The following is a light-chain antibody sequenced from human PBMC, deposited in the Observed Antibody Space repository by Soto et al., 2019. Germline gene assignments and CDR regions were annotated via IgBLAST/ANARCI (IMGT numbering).Light chain of an antibody. CDR2: GAS. CDR1: QTVSSSK. J-gene: IGKJ1*01. CDR3: QQYGSSPRT. Sequence: EIVLTQSPGTLSLSPGERATLSCRASQTVSSSKLGWYQQKPGQAPKVLIYGASSRATSIPDRFSGSGSGTDFTLTISRLEPEDFAVYYCQQYGSSPRTFGQGTKVEIK. V-gene: IGKV3-20*01.